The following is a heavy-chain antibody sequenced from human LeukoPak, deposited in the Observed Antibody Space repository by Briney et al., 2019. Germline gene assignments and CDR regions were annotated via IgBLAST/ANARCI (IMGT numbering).Heavy chain of an antibody. D-gene: IGHD4-17*01. CDR2: NDRSESYT. J-gene: IGHJ4*02. CDR3: ARRTVYGDYTFDY. V-gene: IGHV5-10-1*01. Sequence: GESLKISFKGSGYRFTSYWISWGRPRPGKGVGWMGRNDRSESYTNYSPSFQGHVNISADKSISTAYLQWSSLKASDTAMYYCARRTVYGDYTFDYWGQGTLVTVSS. CDR1: GYRFTSYW.